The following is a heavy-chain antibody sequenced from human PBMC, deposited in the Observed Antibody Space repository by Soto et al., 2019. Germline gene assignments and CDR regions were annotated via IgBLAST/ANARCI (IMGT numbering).Heavy chain of an antibody. V-gene: IGHV3-30*18. Sequence: GGSLRLSCAASGFTFSSYGMHWVRQAPGKGLEWVAVISYDGSNKYYADSVKGRFTISRDNSKNTLYLQMNSLRAEDTAVYYCAKDFPARGIVVVIPQGYFDYWGQGTLVTVSS. J-gene: IGHJ4*02. CDR3: AKDFPARGIVVVIPQGYFDY. CDR2: ISYDGSNK. CDR1: GFTFSSYG. D-gene: IGHD3-22*01.